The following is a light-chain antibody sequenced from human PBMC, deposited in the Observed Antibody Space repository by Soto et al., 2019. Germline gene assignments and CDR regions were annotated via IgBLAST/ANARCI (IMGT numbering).Light chain of an antibody. J-gene: IGLJ2*01. CDR2: YNN. CDR3: QSYDSGLSVL. Sequence: QAVVTQPPSVSGAPGQRVTISCTGSRSNIGAGYDVHWYQHLPGTAPKLLISYNNNRPSGVPDRFSGSKSGTSASLAITGLQAEDEADYYCQSYDSGLSVLFGGGTKLTV. V-gene: IGLV1-40*01. CDR1: RSNIGAGYD.